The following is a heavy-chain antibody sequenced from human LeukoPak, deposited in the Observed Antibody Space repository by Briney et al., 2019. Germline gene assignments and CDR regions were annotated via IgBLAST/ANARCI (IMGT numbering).Heavy chain of an antibody. J-gene: IGHJ4*02. V-gene: IGHV4-4*02. Sequence: PGGTLSLSCAVSGGSISSSNLWSWVREPPGEGLEWIGVIYHSGSTNYNPSLKSRVTISVDKSKNPFSLKLSSVTAEDTAVYYCATAAGPVDYWGQGTLVSV. CDR2: IYHSGST. CDR1: GGSISSSNL. CDR3: ATAAGPVDY. D-gene: IGHD6-13*01.